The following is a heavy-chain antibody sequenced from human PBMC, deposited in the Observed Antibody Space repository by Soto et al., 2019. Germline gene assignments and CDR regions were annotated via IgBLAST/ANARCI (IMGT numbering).Heavy chain of an antibody. CDR3: ARDRPLVGSSGYYYYYYGMDV. CDR1: GGSISSGGYS. V-gene: IGHV4-30-2*01. J-gene: IGHJ6*02. D-gene: IGHD3-22*01. Sequence: ASETLSLTCAVSGGSISSGGYSWSWIRQPPGKGLEWIGYIYHSGSTYYNSSLKSRVTISVDRSKNQFSLKLSSVTAADTAVYYCARDRPLVGSSGYYYYYYGMDVWGQGTTVTVSS. CDR2: IYHSGST.